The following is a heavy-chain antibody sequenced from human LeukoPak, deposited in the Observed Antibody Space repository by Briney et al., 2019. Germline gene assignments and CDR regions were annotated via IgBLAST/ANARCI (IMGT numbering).Heavy chain of an antibody. CDR3: ARGGNVAMPY. CDR2: IKPDGSEK. V-gene: IGHV3-7*01. CDR1: GFTFSDYW. D-gene: IGHD4-23*01. Sequence: GGSLRLSCAASGFTFSDYWMTWVRQAPGKGLEWVANIKPDGSEKYYVDSVKGRFTISRDNAKNSLFLQMNSLRAEDTAVYYCARGGNVAMPYWGQGTLVAVSS. J-gene: IGHJ4*02.